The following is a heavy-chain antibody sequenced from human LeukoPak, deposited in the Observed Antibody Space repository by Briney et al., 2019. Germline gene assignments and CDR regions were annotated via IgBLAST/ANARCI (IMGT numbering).Heavy chain of an antibody. D-gene: IGHD2-15*01. CDR1: GYTLTELS. J-gene: IGHJ6*03. Sequence: ASVKVSCKVSGYTLTELSMHWVRQAPGKGLEWMGSFDPEDGETIYAQKFQGRVTMTEDTSTDTAYMELSSLRSEDTAVYYCATCPPFTRYYYMDVWGKGTTVTVSS. CDR2: FDPEDGET. CDR3: ATCPPFTRYYYMDV. V-gene: IGHV1-24*01.